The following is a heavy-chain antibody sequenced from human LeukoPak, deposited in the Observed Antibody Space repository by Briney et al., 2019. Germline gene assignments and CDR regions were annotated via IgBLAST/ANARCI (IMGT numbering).Heavy chain of an antibody. CDR3: AKRKNDDSWSYSMDV. Sequence: GGSLRLSCVASGFTFRNYDMHWVRQTPDRGLEWVAFIRSDGSDAEYADSGKGRFTISRNNSKNTLYLQMNNLGGEDRALYYCAKRKNDDSWSYSMDVWGKGTTVIVSS. V-gene: IGHV3-30*02. CDR2: IRSDGSDA. D-gene: IGHD6-13*01. J-gene: IGHJ6*03. CDR1: GFTFRNYD.